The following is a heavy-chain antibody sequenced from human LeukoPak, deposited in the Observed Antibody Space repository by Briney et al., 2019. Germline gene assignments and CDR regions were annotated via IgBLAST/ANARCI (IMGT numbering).Heavy chain of an antibody. Sequence: SVTLSLTCTVSNGSISLHFWSWIRQSPGKGLEWIGYVSNSGTTHYNPSLKSRVTISVDTSKSHLSLKLSSVTAADTAVYYCASGISVDPDTFDIWGPGTMVTVSP. J-gene: IGHJ3*02. V-gene: IGHV4-4*08. CDR3: ASGISVDPDTFDI. CDR2: VSNSGTT. D-gene: IGHD3-3*02. CDR1: NGSISLHF.